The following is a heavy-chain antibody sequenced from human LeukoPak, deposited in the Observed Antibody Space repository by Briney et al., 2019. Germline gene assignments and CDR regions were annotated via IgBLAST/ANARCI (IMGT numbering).Heavy chain of an antibody. CDR3: AREGRGWYFDL. D-gene: IGHD3-10*01. CDR2: INPNSGGT. CDR1: GYGFTGYY. Sequence: ASVKVSCKASGYGFTGYYMHWVRQAPGQGLEWMGWINPNSGGTNYAQKYQGRVTMTRDTFISTAYMDLSRLRSDDTAVYYCAREGRGWYFDLWGRGTLVTVSS. J-gene: IGHJ2*01. V-gene: IGHV1-2*02.